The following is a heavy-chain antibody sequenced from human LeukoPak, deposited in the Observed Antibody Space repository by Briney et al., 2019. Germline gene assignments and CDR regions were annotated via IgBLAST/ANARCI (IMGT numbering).Heavy chain of an antibody. CDR3: ARGNYDFWRGTTNWFDP. CDR2: IYYSGST. CDR1: GGSISSGDYY. D-gene: IGHD3-3*01. J-gene: IGHJ5*02. V-gene: IGHV4-30-4*08. Sequence: PSQTLSLTCTVSGGSISSGDYYWSWIRQPPGKGLEWIGYIYYSGSTYYNPSLKSRVTISVDTSKNQFSLKLSSVTAADTAVYYCARGNYDFWRGTTNWFDPWGQGTLVTVSS.